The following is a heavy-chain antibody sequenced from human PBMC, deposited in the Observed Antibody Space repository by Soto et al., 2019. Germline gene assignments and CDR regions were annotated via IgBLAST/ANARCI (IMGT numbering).Heavy chain of an antibody. CDR3: ARAHISSEGYYFDY. D-gene: IGHD6-6*01. J-gene: IGHJ4*02. CDR2: VYHSGST. Sequence: SETLSLTCGVSGYSISSGYYWGWIRQPPGKGLEWIGSVYHSGSTYYNPSLKSRVTISVDTSKNQFSLKLSSVTAADTAVYYCARAHISSEGYYFDYWGQGTLVTVSS. V-gene: IGHV4-38-2*01. CDR1: GYSISSGYY.